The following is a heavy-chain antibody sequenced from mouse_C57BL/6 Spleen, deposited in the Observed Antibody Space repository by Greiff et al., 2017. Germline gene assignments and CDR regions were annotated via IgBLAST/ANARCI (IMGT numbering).Heavy chain of an antibody. J-gene: IGHJ3*01. D-gene: IGHD2-5*01. V-gene: IGHV2-6-1*01. Sequence: QVQLQESGPGLVAPSQSLSITCTVSGFSLTSYGVHWVRQPPGKGLEWLVVIWSDGSTAYNSALKSRLSISKDNSKSQVFLKMNSLQTDDTAMYYCARHDSNYGFFAYWGQGTLVTVSA. CDR3: ARHDSNYGFFAY. CDR2: IWSDGST. CDR1: GFSLTSYG.